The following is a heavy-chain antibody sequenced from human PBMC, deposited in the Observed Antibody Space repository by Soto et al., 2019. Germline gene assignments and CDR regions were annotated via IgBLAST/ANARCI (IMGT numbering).Heavy chain of an antibody. CDR3: ARGRVVGVVTTSVPHDF. Sequence: RLEWMGCINAGGCDTKYSQRFQGRVTISRDTSASTIYMELSSLTPEDTAVYYCARGRVVGVVTTSVPHDFWGQGSPVP. J-gene: IGHJ6*01. D-gene: IGHD3-16*01. CDR2: INAGGCDT. V-gene: IGHV1-3*01.